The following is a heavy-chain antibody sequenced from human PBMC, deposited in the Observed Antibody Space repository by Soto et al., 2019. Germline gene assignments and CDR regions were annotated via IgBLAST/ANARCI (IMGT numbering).Heavy chain of an antibody. CDR3: ASSWSLQDDYYYYYGMDV. V-gene: IGHV1-69*13. CDR2: IIPIFGTA. CDR1: GGTFSSYA. Sequence: SVKVSCKASGGTFSSYAISGVRQAPGQGLEWMGGIIPIFGTANYAQKFQGRVTITADESTSTAYMELSSLRSEDTAVYYCASSWSLQDDYYYYYGMDVWGQGTTVTVSS. J-gene: IGHJ6*02.